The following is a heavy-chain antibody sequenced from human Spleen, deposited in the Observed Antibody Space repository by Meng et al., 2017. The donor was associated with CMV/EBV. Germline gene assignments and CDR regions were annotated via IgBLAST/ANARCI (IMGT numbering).Heavy chain of an antibody. CDR3: ARRDYDFWTDYSQFYFDY. J-gene: IGHJ4*02. CDR2: IYYGGGT. D-gene: IGHD3-3*01. Sequence: SSSDYYWGWIRQPPGKGLEWIGSIYYGGGTYYNPSLKSRVTISVDTSKNQFSLKLSSVTAADAAVYYCARRDYDFWTDYSQFYFDYWGQGTLVTVSS. V-gene: IGHV4-39*01. CDR1: SSSDYY.